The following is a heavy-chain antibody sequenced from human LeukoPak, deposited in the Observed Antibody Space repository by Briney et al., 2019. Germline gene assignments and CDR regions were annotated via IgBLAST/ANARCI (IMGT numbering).Heavy chain of an antibody. D-gene: IGHD2-21*02. J-gene: IGHJ4*02. Sequence: SETLSLTCTVSGGSISSSYYYWGWIRQPPGKGLEWIGSIYSSGSTYYNPSLKSRVTISVDTSKNQFSLKLISVTAADTAVYYCARGPPYIVVVTAIGFFDYWGQGTLVTVSS. V-gene: IGHV4-39*07. CDR3: ARGPPYIVVVTAIGFFDY. CDR1: GGSISSSYYY. CDR2: IYSSGST.